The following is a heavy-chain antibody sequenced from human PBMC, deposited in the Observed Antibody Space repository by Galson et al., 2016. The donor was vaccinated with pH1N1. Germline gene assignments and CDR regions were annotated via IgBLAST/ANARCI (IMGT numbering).Heavy chain of an antibody. CDR3: ARRSYGDYVGYFDY. D-gene: IGHD4-17*01. CDR2: IYYSGST. V-gene: IGHV4-39*01. CDR1: GGSISSYY. J-gene: IGHJ4*02. Sequence: SETLSLTCTVSGGSISSYYWGWIRQPPGKGLEWIGSIYYSGSTYYNPSLKSRVTISVDTSKNQFSLKLSSVTAADTAVYYCARRSYGDYVGYFDYWGQGTLVTVSS.